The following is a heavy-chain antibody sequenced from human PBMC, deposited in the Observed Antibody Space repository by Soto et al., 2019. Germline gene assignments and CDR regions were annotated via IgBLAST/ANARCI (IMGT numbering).Heavy chain of an antibody. CDR3: ARDGRRRAAAGVRTLDI. V-gene: IGHV4-31*03. CDR1: GGSISSGGYY. J-gene: IGHJ3*02. Sequence: RPSETLSLTCTVSGGSISSGGYYWSWIRQHPGKGLEWIGYIYYSGSTYYNPSLKSRVTISVDTSKNQFSLKLSSVTAADTAVYYCARDGRRRAAAGVRTLDIWGQGTVVTVSS. D-gene: IGHD6-13*01. CDR2: IYYSGST.